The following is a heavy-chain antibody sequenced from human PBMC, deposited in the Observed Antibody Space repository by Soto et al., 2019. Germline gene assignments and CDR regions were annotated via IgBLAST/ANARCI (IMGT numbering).Heavy chain of an antibody. CDR2: ISSSSSYI. Sequence: EVQLVESGGGLVKPGGSLRLSCAASGFTFSSYSMNWVRQAPGKGLEWVSSISSSSSYIYYADSVKGRFTISRDNAKNSLYLQMKSLRAEDTAVYYCARDLEYSSSFVYYYYMDVWGKGTTVTVSS. D-gene: IGHD6-6*01. J-gene: IGHJ6*03. V-gene: IGHV3-21*01. CDR1: GFTFSSYS. CDR3: ARDLEYSSSFVYYYYMDV.